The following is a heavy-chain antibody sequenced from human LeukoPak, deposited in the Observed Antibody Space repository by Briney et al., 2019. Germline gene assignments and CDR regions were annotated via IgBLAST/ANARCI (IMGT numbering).Heavy chain of an antibody. CDR3: ARSGYSGYEFDH. D-gene: IGHD5-12*01. V-gene: IGHV3-74*01. J-gene: IGHJ4*02. Sequence: GGSLRLSCAASGFTFSSYWMHWVRQAPGKGLVWVSRINSDGRSTSYADSVKGRFTISRDNAKNSLFLQMDSLRDEDTAVYYCARSGYSGYEFDHWGQGTRVTVSS. CDR1: GFTFSSYW. CDR2: INSDGRST.